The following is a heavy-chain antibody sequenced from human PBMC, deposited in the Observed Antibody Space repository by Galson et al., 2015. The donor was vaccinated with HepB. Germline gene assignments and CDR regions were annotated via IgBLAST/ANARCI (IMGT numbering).Heavy chain of an antibody. J-gene: IGHJ4*02. Sequence: SVKVSCKASGYTFTGYYMHWVRQAPGQGLEWMGRINPNSGGTNYAQKFQGRVTMTRDTSISTAYMELSRLRSDDTAVYYCAREWGYDFWGGYYWAFDYWGQGTLVTVSS. CDR1: GYTFTGYY. CDR3: AREWGYDFWGGYYWAFDY. D-gene: IGHD3-3*01. V-gene: IGHV1-2*06. CDR2: INPNSGGT.